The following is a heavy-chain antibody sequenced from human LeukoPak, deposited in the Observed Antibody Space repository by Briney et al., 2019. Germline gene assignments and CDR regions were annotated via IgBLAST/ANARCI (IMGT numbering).Heavy chain of an antibody. CDR1: GGSTSNYY. V-gene: IGHV4-4*07. J-gene: IGHJ4*02. CDR2: IYAGRNT. D-gene: IGHD2-21*02. CDR3: AREHKDYDGDGYYYGY. Sequence: SETLSLTCTVSGGSTSNYYWSWIRQPAGKGLEWIGRIYAGRNTDHNPSLKSRVTMSLDSSKNQFSLRLTSVTAADTAVYYCAREHKDYDGDGYYYGYWGQETLVTVSS.